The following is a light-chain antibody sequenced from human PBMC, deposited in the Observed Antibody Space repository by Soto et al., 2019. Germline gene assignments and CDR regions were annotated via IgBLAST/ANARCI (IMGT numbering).Light chain of an antibody. CDR3: SSYAGSNIL. J-gene: IGLJ2*01. CDR1: SSDVGGYNF. CDR2: EVT. Sequence: QSVLTQPPSASGSPGQSVTISCAGTSSDVGGYNFVSWYQHHPGKGPKLMIYEVTKRPSGVPDRFSGSKSGNTASLTVSGLQTEDEADYYCSSYAGSNILFGGGTKLTVL. V-gene: IGLV2-8*01.